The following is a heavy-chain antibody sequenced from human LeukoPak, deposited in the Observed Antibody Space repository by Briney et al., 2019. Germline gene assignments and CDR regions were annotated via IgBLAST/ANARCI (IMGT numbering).Heavy chain of an antibody. CDR1: GFTFSSYA. CDR2: ISSNGGST. D-gene: IGHD3-3*01. Sequence: GGSLRLSCAASGFTFSSYAMHWARQAPGKGLEYVSAISSNGGSTYYANSVKGRFTISRDNSKNTLYLQMGSLRAEDMAVYYCAREGYYDFWSGPLPLDYWGQGTLVTVSS. J-gene: IGHJ4*02. CDR3: AREGYYDFWSGPLPLDY. V-gene: IGHV3-64*01.